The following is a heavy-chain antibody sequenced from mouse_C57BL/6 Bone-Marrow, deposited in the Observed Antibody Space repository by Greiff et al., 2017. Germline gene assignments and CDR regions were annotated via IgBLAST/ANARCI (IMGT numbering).Heavy chain of an antibody. CDR2: IDPYDSYT. V-gene: IGHV1-69*01. J-gene: IGHJ1*03. Sequence: VQLQQPGAELVKPGASVKLSCKVSGYTFTSYWMHWVKQRPGPGLEWIGEIDPYDSYTNYNQKFKGKSTLTVDKSSSTAYMQLSSLTSADFSVYYCAREGEYYVIMEGYFEDWGTGTAVTITS. D-gene: IGHD1-1*01. CDR3: AREGEYYVIMEGYFED. CDR1: GYTFTSYW.